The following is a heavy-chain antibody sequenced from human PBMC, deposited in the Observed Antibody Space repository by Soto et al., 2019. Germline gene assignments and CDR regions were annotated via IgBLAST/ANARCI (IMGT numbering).Heavy chain of an antibody. Sequence: SETLSLTCAVYGGSFSGYYWSWIRQPPGKGLEWIGEINHSGSTNYSPSLRSRVTISRDNSKNTLYLQMNSLRAEDTAVYYCASTPLGDYAPYYYYGMDVWGQGTTVTVS. CDR2: INHSGST. CDR3: ASTPLGDYAPYYYYGMDV. J-gene: IGHJ6*02. CDR1: GGSFSGYY. V-gene: IGHV4-34*01. D-gene: IGHD4-17*01.